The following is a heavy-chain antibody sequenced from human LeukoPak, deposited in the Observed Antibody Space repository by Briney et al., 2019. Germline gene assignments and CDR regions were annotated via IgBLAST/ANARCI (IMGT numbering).Heavy chain of an antibody. D-gene: IGHD3-3*01. Sequence: SETLSLTCTVSGGSISSSSYYWGWIRQPPGKGLEWIGCIYYSGSTYYNPSLKSRVTISVDTSKNQFSLKLSSVTAADTAVYYCASYELRFLEWLSPDPYYFDYWGQGTLVTVSS. CDR2: IYYSGST. CDR3: ASYELRFLEWLSPDPYYFDY. J-gene: IGHJ4*02. CDR1: GGSISSSSYY. V-gene: IGHV4-39*01.